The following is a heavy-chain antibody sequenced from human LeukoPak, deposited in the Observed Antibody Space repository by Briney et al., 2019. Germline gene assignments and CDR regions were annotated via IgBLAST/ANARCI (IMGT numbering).Heavy chain of an antibody. CDR3: ARTGIVGELDY. Sequence: KSSETLSLTCTVSGGSISSYYWSWIRQPPGKGLEWIGYIYYSGSTNYNPSLKSRVTISVDTSKNQFSLKLSSVTAADTAVYYCARTGIVGELDYWGQGTLVTVSS. CDR1: GGSISSYY. J-gene: IGHJ4*02. CDR2: IYYSGST. V-gene: IGHV4-59*01. D-gene: IGHD1-26*01.